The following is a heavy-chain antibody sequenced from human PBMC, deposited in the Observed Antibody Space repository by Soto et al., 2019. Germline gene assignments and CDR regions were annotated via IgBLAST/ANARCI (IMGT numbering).Heavy chain of an antibody. J-gene: IGHJ5*02. D-gene: IGHD3-16*01. V-gene: IGHV4-4*07. Sequence: QVQLEESGPGLVKPSETLSLICSVSGVSMRNSYWTWIRQSAGKGLEWSGRISTSGNTNYNPTINSRLTMSVDTSQNPVSLKRTSVTATDTAVYYCARGGGVPALGDPWGQGTLVTVSS. CDR1: GVSMRNSY. CDR3: ARGGGVPALGDP. CDR2: ISTSGNT.